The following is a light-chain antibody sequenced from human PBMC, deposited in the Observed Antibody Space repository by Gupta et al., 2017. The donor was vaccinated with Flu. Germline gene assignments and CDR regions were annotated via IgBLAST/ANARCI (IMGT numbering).Light chain of an antibody. CDR3: QQYDT. V-gene: IGKV3-20*01. J-gene: IGKJ2*01. Sequence: EFVLTQSPGTLSLSPGERATLSCRASQTLNNNYLAWYQQKPGQAPRLLIYGTSNRATGTPDRFSGSGSGTDFTLTIGSLEPEDVAVYYCQQYDTFGQGTKVEIK. CDR2: GTS. CDR1: QTLNNNY.